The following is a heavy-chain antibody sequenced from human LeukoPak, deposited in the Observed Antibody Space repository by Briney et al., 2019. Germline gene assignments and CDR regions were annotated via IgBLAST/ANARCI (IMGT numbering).Heavy chain of an antibody. V-gene: IGHV1-2*02. D-gene: IGHD5-12*01. J-gene: IGHJ4*02. CDR3: ARDQTSIRATSPADY. Sequence: ASVKVTCKASGYTFSDYYVHWVRHATGQGLEWMVWINPDSVGTDYAQKFQGRVTLTRDTSISTAYIDLSSLTSDDTAVYYCARDQTSIRATSPADYWGQGTLFTVSS. CDR1: GYTFSDYY. CDR2: INPDSVGT.